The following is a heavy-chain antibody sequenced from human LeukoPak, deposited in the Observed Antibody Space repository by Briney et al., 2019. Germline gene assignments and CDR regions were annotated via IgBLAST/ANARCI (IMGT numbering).Heavy chain of an antibody. CDR3: ARGGSYLSAFDI. Sequence: GGSLRLSCAASGFTFSSYGMSWARQAPGKGLEWVSAISVSDSGTYYADSVKGRFTISRDDSKNTVYLQMNSLRAEDTAVYYCARGGSYLSAFDIWGQGTMVTVSS. CDR1: GFTFSSYG. J-gene: IGHJ3*02. D-gene: IGHD1-26*01. CDR2: ISVSDSGT. V-gene: IGHV3-23*01.